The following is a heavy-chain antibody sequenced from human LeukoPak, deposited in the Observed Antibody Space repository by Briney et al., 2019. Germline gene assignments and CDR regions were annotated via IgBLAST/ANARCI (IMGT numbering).Heavy chain of an antibody. J-gene: IGHJ5*02. Sequence: SETLSLTCSVSGGSISGYYWSWIRQPPGKGLEWIGSIYHSGSTYYNPSLKSRVTISVDTSKNQFSLKLSSVTAADTAVYYCARTGRRITIFGVVHNWFDPWGQGTLVTVSS. CDR2: IYHSGST. CDR1: GGSISGYY. CDR3: ARTGRRITIFGVVHNWFDP. D-gene: IGHD3-3*01. V-gene: IGHV4-38-2*01.